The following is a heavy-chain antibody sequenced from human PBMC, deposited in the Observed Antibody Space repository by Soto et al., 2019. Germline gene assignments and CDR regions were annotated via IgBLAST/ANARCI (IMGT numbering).Heavy chain of an antibody. CDR3: GADYYWFATSARYALDI. J-gene: IGHJ3*02. V-gene: IGHV1-18*01. CDR2: ISAYNGNT. D-gene: IGHD3-16*01. Sequence: ASVKVSCKASGYTFTSYGISWVRQAPGQGLEWMGWISAYNGNTNYAQKFQGRVTMTEDTSTDTAYMELSSLRSEDTAVYYCGADYYWFATSARYALDIWGQGTMVTVSS. CDR1: GYTFTSYG.